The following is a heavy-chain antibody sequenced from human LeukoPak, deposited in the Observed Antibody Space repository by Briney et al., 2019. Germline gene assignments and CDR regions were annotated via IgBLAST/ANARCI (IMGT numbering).Heavy chain of an antibody. D-gene: IGHD3-10*01. CDR3: ARDGGYGSGSAL. Sequence: ASETLSLTCTVSGGSISNYYWTWIRQPPGKGLEWIGSIYYDGSTNYNPSLKSRVTISLDTPKNQFSLKLSSVTAADTAVYYCARDGGYGSGSALWGQGTLITVPS. V-gene: IGHV4-59*01. CDR1: GGSISNYY. J-gene: IGHJ4*02. CDR2: IYYDGST.